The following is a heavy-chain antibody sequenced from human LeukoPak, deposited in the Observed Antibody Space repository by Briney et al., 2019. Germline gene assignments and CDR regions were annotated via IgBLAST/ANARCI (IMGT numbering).Heavy chain of an antibody. CDR2: IYYSGST. CDR3: ARDRSSWYGLAFDP. J-gene: IGHJ5*02. D-gene: IGHD6-13*01. V-gene: IGHV4-59*01. Sequence: SETLSLTCSVSGGSMNTYYWSWIRQPPGKGLEWIGYIYYSGSTNYNPSLKSRVTISVDTSKNQFSLKLSSVTAADTAVYYCARDRSSWYGLAFDPWGQGALVTVSS. CDR1: GGSMNTYY.